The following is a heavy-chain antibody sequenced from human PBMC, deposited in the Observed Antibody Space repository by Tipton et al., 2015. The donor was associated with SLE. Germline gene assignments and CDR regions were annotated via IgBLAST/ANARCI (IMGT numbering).Heavy chain of an antibody. V-gene: IGHV4-61*09. CDR2: IYTSGNT. CDR3: AREKAAAANAFDI. J-gene: IGHJ3*02. D-gene: IGHD6-13*01. Sequence: TLSLTCTVSGGSISSGSYYWSWIRQPAGKGLEWIGHIYTSGNTNYNPSLNSRVTISLDTSKNQFSLKLSSVTAADTAVYYCAREKAAAANAFDIWGQGTMVTVSS. CDR1: GGSISSGSYY.